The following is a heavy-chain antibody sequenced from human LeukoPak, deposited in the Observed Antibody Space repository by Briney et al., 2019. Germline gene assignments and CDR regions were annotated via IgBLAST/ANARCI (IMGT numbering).Heavy chain of an antibody. Sequence: PGGSLRLSCAASGFTFSSYAMSWVRQAPGKGLEWVSAISGSGGSTYYADSVKGRFTISRDNSKNTRYLQMNSLRAEDTAVYYCAKLVIEGKNGMDVWGQGTTVTVSS. V-gene: IGHV3-23*01. CDR2: ISGSGGST. CDR1: GFTFSSYA. CDR3: AKLVIEGKNGMDV. D-gene: IGHD2/OR15-2a*01. J-gene: IGHJ6*02.